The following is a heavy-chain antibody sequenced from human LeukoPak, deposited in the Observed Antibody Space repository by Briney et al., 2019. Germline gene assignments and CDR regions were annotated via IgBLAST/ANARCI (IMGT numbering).Heavy chain of an antibody. CDR1: GDSITTNNYY. CDR2: IHYSEST. D-gene: IGHD2-8*01. Sequence: SETLSLTRSVSGDSITTNNYYWGWIRQPPGKGLEWIGNIHYSESTYYSPSLKNRVTISVDTSKNQFSLRLKSVTAADTAVYYCWRPHCSNSVCSSSRVDFWGQGTLVTVSS. V-gene: IGHV4-39*01. CDR3: WRPHCSNSVCSSSRVDF. J-gene: IGHJ4*02.